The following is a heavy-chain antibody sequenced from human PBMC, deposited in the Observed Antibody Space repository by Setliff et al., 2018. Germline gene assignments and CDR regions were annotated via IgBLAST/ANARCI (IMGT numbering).Heavy chain of an antibody. V-gene: IGHV3-7*01. D-gene: IGHD3-3*01. J-gene: IGHJ3*02. CDR2: IKQDGSEK. CDR3: ARHNRVWSGESAFDI. Sequence: GGSLRLSCAASGFSLSSYWMSWVRQAPGKGLEWVANIKQDGSEKYYVDSVKGRFTIPRDNAKNSLYLQMNSLRAEDTAVYYCARHNRVWSGESAFDIWGQGTMVTVS. CDR1: GFSLSSYW.